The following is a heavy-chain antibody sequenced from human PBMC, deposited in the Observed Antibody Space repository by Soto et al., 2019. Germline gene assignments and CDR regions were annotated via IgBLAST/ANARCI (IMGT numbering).Heavy chain of an antibody. D-gene: IGHD6-19*01. CDR3: VRDDSGWDY. Sequence: QVQLAESGGGGVQPGRSLRLSCAASGFTLRNYAMHWVRQAPDTGLEWVALISDDGRTKHYADPLQGRFTISRHDSENTLYLQMNSLRDEHTAVYFCVRDDSGWDYWGQGTLVTVSS. J-gene: IGHJ4*02. V-gene: IGHV3-30-3*01. CDR2: ISDDGRTK. CDR1: GFTLRNYA.